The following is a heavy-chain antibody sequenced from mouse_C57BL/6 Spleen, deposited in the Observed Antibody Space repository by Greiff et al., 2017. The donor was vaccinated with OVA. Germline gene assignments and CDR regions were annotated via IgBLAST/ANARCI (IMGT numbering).Heavy chain of an antibody. D-gene: IGHD1-1*01. V-gene: IGHV2-2*01. J-gene: IGHJ1*03. CDR2: IWSGGST. CDR3: ARNYYGSRGYFDV. Sequence: QVHVKQSGPGLVQPSQSLSITCTVSGFSLTSYGVHWVRQSPGKGLEWLGVIWSGGSTDYNAAFISRLSISKDNSKSQVFFKMNSLQADDTAIYYCARNYYGSRGYFDVWGTGTTVTVSS. CDR1: GFSLTSYG.